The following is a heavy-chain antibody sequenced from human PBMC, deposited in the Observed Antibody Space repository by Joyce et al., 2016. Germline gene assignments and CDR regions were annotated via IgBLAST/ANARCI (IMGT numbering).Heavy chain of an antibody. CDR2: ITTSGAT. J-gene: IGHJ4*02. CDR3: ARSQWLAPLMY. V-gene: IGHV4-34*02. Sequence: QVQLRQWGAGLLKPSETLSLTCAVSGGPFRGFFWTWVRQPPGKALEWIGDITTSGATNYNPSLRSRVAISVDTSINQFSLTLTSLSAADMAVYYCARSQWLAPLMYWGQGTLVTVSP. D-gene: IGHD6-19*01. CDR1: GGPFRGFF.